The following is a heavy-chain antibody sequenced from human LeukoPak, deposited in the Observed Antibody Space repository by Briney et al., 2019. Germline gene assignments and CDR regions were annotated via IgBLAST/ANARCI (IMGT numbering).Heavy chain of an antibody. CDR3: ARENLDYYDSSGYYYPSGSDY. V-gene: IGHV1-18*01. D-gene: IGHD3-22*01. J-gene: IGHJ4*02. CDR1: GYTFTSYD. Sequence: ASVKVSCKASGYTFTSYDINWVRQAPGQGLEWMGWISAYNGNTNYAQKLQGRVTMTTDTSTSTAYMELRSLRSDDTAVYYCARENLDYYDSSGYYYPSGSDYWGQGTLVTVSS. CDR2: ISAYNGNT.